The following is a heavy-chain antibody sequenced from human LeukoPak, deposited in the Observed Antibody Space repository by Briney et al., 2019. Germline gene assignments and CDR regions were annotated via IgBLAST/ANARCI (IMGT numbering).Heavy chain of an antibody. D-gene: IGHD3-3*01. CDR1: GYSISSGYY. V-gene: IGHV4-38-2*02. J-gene: IGHJ4*02. Sequence: SETLSLTCTVSGYSISSGYYWGWIRQPPGKGLEWIGSIYHSGSTYYNPSLKSRVTISVDTSKNQFSLKLSSVTAADTAVYYCARGPQYDFWSGYPSHWGQGTLVTVSS. CDR2: IYHSGST. CDR3: ARGPQYDFWSGYPSH.